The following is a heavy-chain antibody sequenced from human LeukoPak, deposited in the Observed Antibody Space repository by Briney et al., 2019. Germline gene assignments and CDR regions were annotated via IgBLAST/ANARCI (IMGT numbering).Heavy chain of an antibody. CDR1: GGSISSGGYS. D-gene: IGHD2-2*01. Sequence: SETLSLTCAVSGGSISSGGYSWSWIRQPPGKGLEWIGYIYHSGSTYYNPSLKSRVTISVDRSKNQFSLKLSSVTAADTAVYYCARGRLYCGSTSCSPYGMDVWGKGTTVTVSS. V-gene: IGHV4-30-2*01. J-gene: IGHJ6*04. CDR3: ARGRLYCGSTSCSPYGMDV. CDR2: IYHSGST.